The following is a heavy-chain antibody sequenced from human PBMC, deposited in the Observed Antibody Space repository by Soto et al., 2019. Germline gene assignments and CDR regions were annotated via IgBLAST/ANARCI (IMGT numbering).Heavy chain of an antibody. J-gene: IGHJ4*02. CDR3: ARAQPTYSSSYFDY. CDR1: GFTFSSNA. D-gene: IGHD3-22*01. V-gene: IGHV3-23*01. Sequence: EVQLLESGGDLVQPGGSLILSCAASGFTFSSNAMSWVRQAPGKGLEWVSTISGRGDDTYYTDAVKGGFTISRDNSKNTLYVHMNSLRAEDTAVYYCARAQPTYSSSYFDYWGQGTLVTVSS. CDR2: ISGRGDDT.